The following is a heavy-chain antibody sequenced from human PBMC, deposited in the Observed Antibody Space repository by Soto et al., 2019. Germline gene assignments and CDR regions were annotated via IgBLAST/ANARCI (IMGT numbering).Heavy chain of an antibody. CDR1: GVSIKSSS. CDR3: TRSSGLTSWLDP. V-gene: IGHV1-69*12. D-gene: IGHD6-6*01. Sequence: QVQLVQSGAELKKPGSSVKVSCKVSGVSIKSSSITWVRQALGQGLEWMGGTIPLFGTPHYAQKFQGRVTTTADESTSTVYMDLSSLRSEDTAVYYCTRSSGLTSWLDPWGQGTLITVSS. J-gene: IGHJ5*02. CDR2: TIPLFGTP.